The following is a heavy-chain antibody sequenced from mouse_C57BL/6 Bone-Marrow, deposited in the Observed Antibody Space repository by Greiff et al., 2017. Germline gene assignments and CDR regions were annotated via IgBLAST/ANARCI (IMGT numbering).Heavy chain of an antibody. CDR1: GYTFTSYW. CDR2: IDPSDSYT. D-gene: IGHD2-4*01. Sequence: QVQLQQPGAELVKPGASVKLSCKASGYTFTSYWMQWVKQRPGQGLEWIGEIDPSDSYTNYTHKFKGKATLTVDTSSSTAYMQLSSLTSEDAAVVYCATEIYDNDTYWYFDVWGTGTTLTVSS. J-gene: IGHJ1*03. CDR3: ATEIYDNDTYWYFDV. V-gene: IGHV1-50*01.